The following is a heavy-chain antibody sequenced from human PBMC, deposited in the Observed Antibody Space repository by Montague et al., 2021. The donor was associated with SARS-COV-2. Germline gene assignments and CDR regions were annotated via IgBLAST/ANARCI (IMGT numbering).Heavy chain of an antibody. V-gene: IGHV3-20*01. CDR2: INWNGDST. CDR1: GFTFADYG. J-gene: IGHJ5*02. CDR3: ARDVPYGSGSYEWFDP. Sequence: SLRLSCAASGFTFADYGMSWVRSAPGKGLQWVSGINWNGDSTTYADSVKGRFTISRDNAKNSLYLQMNSLRAEDTAVYHCARDVPYGSGSYEWFDPWGQGTLVTVSS. D-gene: IGHD3-10*01.